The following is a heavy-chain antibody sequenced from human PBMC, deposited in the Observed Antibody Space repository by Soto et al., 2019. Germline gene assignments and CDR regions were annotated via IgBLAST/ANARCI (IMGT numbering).Heavy chain of an antibody. CDR3: GRDLDDILTDDFGIDV. V-gene: IGHV3-30*09. Sequence: QVQLVESGGGVVQPGRSLRLSCAASGFTFRSYAMHWVRQAPGKGLDWVAVISYDGSKKYYAGSVKGRFAISRDNSKSTLYLEMNNMSSEDTAVYYCGRDLDDILTDDFGIDVWGQGTTVTISS. J-gene: IGHJ6*02. D-gene: IGHD3-9*01. CDR2: ISYDGSKK. CDR1: GFTFRSYA.